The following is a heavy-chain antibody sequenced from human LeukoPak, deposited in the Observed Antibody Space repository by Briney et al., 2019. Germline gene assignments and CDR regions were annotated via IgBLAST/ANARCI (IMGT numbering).Heavy chain of an antibody. CDR1: GGSISSYY. D-gene: IGHD3-10*01. Sequence: SETLSLTCTVSGGSISSYYWSWIRQPPGKGLEWIGYIYYSGSTNYNPSLKSRVTISVDTSKNQFSLKLSSVTAADTAVYYCARHARGVRIYYFDYWGQGTLVTVSS. J-gene: IGHJ4*02. V-gene: IGHV4-59*08. CDR2: IYYSGST. CDR3: ARHARGVRIYYFDY.